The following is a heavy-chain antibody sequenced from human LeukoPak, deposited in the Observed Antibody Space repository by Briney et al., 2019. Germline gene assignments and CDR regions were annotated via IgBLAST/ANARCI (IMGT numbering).Heavy chain of an antibody. J-gene: IGHJ5*02. V-gene: IGHV4-59*01. CDR3: ASLGTSTYNWFDP. Sequence: SETLSPTCTVSGGSISSYYWSWIRQPPGKGLEWIGYIYYSGSTNYNPSLKSRVTISVDTSKNQFSLKLSSVTAADTAVYYCASLGTSTYNWFDPWGQGTLVTVSS. CDR2: IYYSGST. CDR1: GGSISSYY. D-gene: IGHD3-16*01.